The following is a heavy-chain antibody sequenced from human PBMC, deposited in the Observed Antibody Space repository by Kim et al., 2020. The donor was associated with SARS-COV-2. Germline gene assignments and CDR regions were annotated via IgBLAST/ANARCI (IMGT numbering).Heavy chain of an antibody. CDR1: GFTFSSYA. V-gene: IGHV3-23*01. J-gene: IGHJ6*02. Sequence: GGSLRLSCAASGFTFSSYAMRWVRQAPGKGLEWVSGISGSGGSTYYADSVKGRFTISRDNSKNTLYLQMNSLRAEDTAVYYCARDYGDYGIFGYYYYYGMDVWGQGTTVTVSS. D-gene: IGHD4-17*01. CDR2: ISGSGGST. CDR3: ARDYGDYGIFGYYYYYGMDV.